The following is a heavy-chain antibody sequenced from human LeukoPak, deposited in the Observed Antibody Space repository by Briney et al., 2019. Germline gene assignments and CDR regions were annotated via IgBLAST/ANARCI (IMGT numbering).Heavy chain of an antibody. CDR1: GYTFTDYF. V-gene: IGHV1-2*02. CDR2: INVYSGGA. D-gene: IGHD2-15*01. J-gene: IGHJ6*02. CDR3: ARDILGRSNGGSNYFGMEV. Sequence: ASMKVSCKASGYTFTDYFMHWVRQAPGQGLEWMGCINVYSGGAHYAQKFQGRLSMTRDTSLNTAYMELSSLRSDDTAVYYCARDILGRSNGGSNYFGMEVWGQGTTVTVSS.